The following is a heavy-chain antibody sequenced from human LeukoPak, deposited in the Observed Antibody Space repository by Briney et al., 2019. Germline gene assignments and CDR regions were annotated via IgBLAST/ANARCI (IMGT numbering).Heavy chain of an antibody. Sequence: QSGGSLRLSCTASGFTFSTYWMHWVRQAPGKGLVWVSRMNTDGTTTNYADSVKGRFIISRDNAKNSLYLQMNSLRAEDTAVYYCARTRDNYYYMDVWGKGTTVTVSS. D-gene: IGHD2-2*01. J-gene: IGHJ6*03. CDR2: MNTDGTTT. V-gene: IGHV3-74*01. CDR1: GFTFSTYW. CDR3: ARTRDNYYYMDV.